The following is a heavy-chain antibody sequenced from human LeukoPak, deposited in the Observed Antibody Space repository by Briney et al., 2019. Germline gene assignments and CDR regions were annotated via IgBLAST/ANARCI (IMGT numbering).Heavy chain of an antibody. CDR3: ARDSRGGYDRIGYFDY. CDR1: GFTFTTYS. CDR2: ISSSSGYI. J-gene: IGHJ4*02. V-gene: IGHV3-21*01. D-gene: IGHD3-22*01. Sequence: PGGSLRLSCAASGFTFTTYSMNWVRQAPGKGLEGVSSISSSSGYIYYADSVKGRFTISRDNAKSSLYLQLNSLRAEDTAVYYCARDSRGGYDRIGYFDYWGQGTLVTVSS.